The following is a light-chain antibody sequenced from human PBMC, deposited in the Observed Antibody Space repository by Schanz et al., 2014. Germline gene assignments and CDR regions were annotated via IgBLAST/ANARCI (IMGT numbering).Light chain of an antibody. CDR1: GSDVGGYNY. CDR2: DVT. J-gene: IGLJ2*01. Sequence: QSALTQPASVSGSPGQSITISCTGTGSDVGGYNYVSWYQQHPGKAPKLIISDVTRRPSGVPDRFSGSKSDNTASLTVSGLQVEDEADYYCGSYADSNNLVFGGGTKLTVL. V-gene: IGLV2-8*01. CDR3: GSYADSNNLV.